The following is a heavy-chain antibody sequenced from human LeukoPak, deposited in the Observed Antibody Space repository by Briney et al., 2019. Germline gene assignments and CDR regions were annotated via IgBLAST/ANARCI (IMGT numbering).Heavy chain of an antibody. CDR2: ISAYNGNT. CDR1: GYTFTSYG. CDR3: ASSDSSSWGYYYYMNV. Sequence: ASVKVSCKASGYTFTSYGISWVRQAPGQGLEWMGWISAYNGNTNYAQKLQGRVTMTTDTSTSTAYVELRSLRSDDTAVYYCASSDSSSWGYYYYMNVWGKGTTVTVSS. D-gene: IGHD6-13*01. J-gene: IGHJ6*03. V-gene: IGHV1-18*01.